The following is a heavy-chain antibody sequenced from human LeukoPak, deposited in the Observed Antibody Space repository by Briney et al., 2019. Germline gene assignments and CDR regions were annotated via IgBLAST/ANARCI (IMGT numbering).Heavy chain of an antibody. CDR2: IYYSGST. V-gene: IGHV4-34*01. Sequence: SETLSLTCAVYGGSFSGYYWSWIRQPPGKGLEWIGSIYYSGSTYYNPSLKSRVTISVDTSKNQFSLRLSSVTAADTAVYYCARQAYDILTGYRPKWFDPWGQGTLVTVSS. J-gene: IGHJ5*02. D-gene: IGHD3-9*01. CDR1: GGSFSGYY. CDR3: ARQAYDILTGYRPKWFDP.